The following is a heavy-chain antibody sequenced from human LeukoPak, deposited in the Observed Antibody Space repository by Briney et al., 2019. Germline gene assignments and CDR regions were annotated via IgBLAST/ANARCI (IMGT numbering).Heavy chain of an antibody. CDR3: ARGGEYCSSTSCPTGDDAFDI. J-gene: IGHJ3*02. CDR2: IKQDGSEK. V-gene: IGHV3-7*01. Sequence: GGSLRLSCAASGFTFSSYWMSWVRQAPGKGLEWVANIKQDGSEKYYVDSVKGRFTISRDNAKNSLYLQMNSLRAEDTAVYYCARGGEYCSSTSCPTGDDAFDIWGQGTMVTVSS. CDR1: GFTFSSYW. D-gene: IGHD2-2*01.